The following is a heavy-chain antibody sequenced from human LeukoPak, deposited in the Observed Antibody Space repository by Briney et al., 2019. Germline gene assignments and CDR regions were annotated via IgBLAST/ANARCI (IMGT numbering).Heavy chain of an antibody. CDR3: ARGLVLNDMIVVVTSWFDP. D-gene: IGHD3-22*01. CDR1: GGSFSGYY. CDR2: INHSGST. V-gene: IGHV4-34*01. Sequence: SETLSLTCAVYGGSFSGYYWSWIRQPPGKRLEWIGEINHSGSTNYNPSLKSRVTISVDTSKNQFSLKLSSVTAADTAVYYCARGLVLNDMIVVVTSWFDPWGQGTLVTVSS. J-gene: IGHJ5*02.